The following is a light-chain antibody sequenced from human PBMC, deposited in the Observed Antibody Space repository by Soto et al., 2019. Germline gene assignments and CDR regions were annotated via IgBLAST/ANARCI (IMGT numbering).Light chain of an antibody. Sequence: DIQMTPSPSSLSASVGDRVTITCRASQSISSYLNWYQQKPGKAPKLLIYAASSLQSGVPSRFSGSGSGTDFTLTISSLQPEDFATYYCQQSYSTPYTFGQGTRLAIK. J-gene: IGKJ5*01. CDR3: QQSYSTPYT. CDR1: QSISSY. V-gene: IGKV1-39*01. CDR2: AAS.